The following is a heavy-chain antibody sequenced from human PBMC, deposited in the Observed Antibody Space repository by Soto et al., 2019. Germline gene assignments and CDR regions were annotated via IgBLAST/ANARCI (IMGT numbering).Heavy chain of an antibody. Sequence: PGESLKISGTDSECTFTNYFIAWVRQLPGKGVQLMGIIHPQHSDVKYSPSFAGLVTFSADKSINHAYAQWSSLKASDTDLYYCARHVGGRDYSYGLDVWGQGTAVTVSS. CDR2: IHPQHSDV. V-gene: IGHV5-51*01. J-gene: IGHJ6*02. CDR3: ARHVGGRDYSYGLDV. CDR1: ECTFTNYF.